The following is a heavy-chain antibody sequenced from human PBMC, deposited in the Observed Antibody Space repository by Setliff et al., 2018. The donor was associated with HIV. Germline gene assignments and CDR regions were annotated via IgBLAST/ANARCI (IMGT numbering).Heavy chain of an antibody. CDR3: ARRAYCSSTTCFDN. CDR2: MNPDSGNT. V-gene: IGHV1-8*02. D-gene: IGHD2-2*01. J-gene: IGHJ4*02. Sequence: GASVKVSCKASGYTFINYDIYWVRQTTGQGLEWMGWMNPDSGNTGYAQKFQGRVTMTRNTSISTAYMDLNSLRAEDTAVYYCARRAYCSSTTCFDNWGQGTLVTVSS. CDR1: GYTFINYD.